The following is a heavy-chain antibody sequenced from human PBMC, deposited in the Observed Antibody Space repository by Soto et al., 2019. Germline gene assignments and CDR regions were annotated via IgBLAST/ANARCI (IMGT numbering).Heavy chain of an antibody. V-gene: IGHV3-9*01. J-gene: IGHJ6*02. D-gene: IGHD1-26*01. Sequence: GGSLRLSCAASGFTFDDYAMHWVRQAPGKGLEWVSGISWNSGSIGYADSVKGRFTISRDNAKNSLYLQMNSLRAEDTALYYCAKDMGPYSGSYYYYYYGMDVWGQGTTVTVSS. CDR1: GFTFDDYA. CDR3: AKDMGPYSGSYYYYYYGMDV. CDR2: ISWNSGSI.